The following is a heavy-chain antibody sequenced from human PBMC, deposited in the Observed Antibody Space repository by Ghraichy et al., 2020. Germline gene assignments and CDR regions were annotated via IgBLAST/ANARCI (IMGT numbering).Heavy chain of an antibody. CDR1: GFTFSDYW. J-gene: IGHJ6*02. D-gene: IGHD3-10*01. Sequence: GGSLRLSCAASGFTFSDYWMSWVRQAPGKGLEWVANIKQDGSQKYYVEFVKGQFTISRDNAKNSLYLQMNSLRAEDTAVYYCSRDIQGSRDYGMDVWGQGTTVTVSS. CDR2: IKQDGSQK. V-gene: IGHV3-7*01. CDR3: SRDIQGSRDYGMDV.